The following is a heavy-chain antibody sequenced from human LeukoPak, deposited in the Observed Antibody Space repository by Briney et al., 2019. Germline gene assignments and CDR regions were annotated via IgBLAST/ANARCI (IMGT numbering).Heavy chain of an antibody. CDR1: GYTFTGYY. V-gene: IGHV1-2*02. J-gene: IGHJ4*02. CDR2: INPNSGGT. D-gene: IGHD6-13*01. CDR3: ARDTSSWYWNLDY. Sequence: ASVKVSCKASGYTFTGYYMHWVRQAPGQGLEWMGWINPNSGGTNYAQKFQGRVTMTRDTSISTAYMELSRLRSDDTAVYYCARDTSSWYWNLDYWGQGTLVTVSS.